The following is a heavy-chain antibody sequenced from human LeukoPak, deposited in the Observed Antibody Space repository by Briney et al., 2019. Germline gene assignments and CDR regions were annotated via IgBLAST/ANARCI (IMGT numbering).Heavy chain of an antibody. CDR2: INPNSGGT. Sequence: ASVTVSCKASGYTFTGYYMHWVRQAPGQGLEWLGWINPNSGGTNYAQKFQGRVTMTRDTSISTAYMELSRLRSDDTAGYYCARGGGTYYYDSSGYSLLPDYWGQGTLVTVSS. CDR3: ARGGGTYYYDSSGYSLLPDY. CDR1: GYTFTGYY. D-gene: IGHD3-22*01. J-gene: IGHJ4*02. V-gene: IGHV1-2*02.